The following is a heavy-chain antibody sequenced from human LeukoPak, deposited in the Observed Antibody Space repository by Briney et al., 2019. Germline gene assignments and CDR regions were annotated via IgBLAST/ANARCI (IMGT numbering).Heavy chain of an antibody. CDR1: GDSISSSNYY. J-gene: IGHJ6*02. Sequence: SETLSLTCTVSGDSISSSNYYWSWIRQPPGRGLEWIGYMSNSASVSYNPSLKGRVTISIDTSKNRFSLKLTSVTAADTAVYYCARARSIKTGYQYFYTLDVWGQETTVTVSS. V-gene: IGHV4-61*01. CDR3: ARARSIKTGYQYFYTLDV. CDR2: MSNSASV. D-gene: IGHD3-9*01.